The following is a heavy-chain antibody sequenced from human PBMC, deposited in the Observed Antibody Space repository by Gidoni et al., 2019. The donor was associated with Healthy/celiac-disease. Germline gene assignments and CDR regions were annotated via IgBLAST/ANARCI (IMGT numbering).Heavy chain of an antibody. CDR2: ISYDGSNK. CDR1: GFTFSSYA. D-gene: IGHD3-22*01. CDR3: ARDMDYDSSGYGSWCMDV. V-gene: IGHV3-30-3*01. Sequence: QVQLVESGGGVVQPGRSLRLSCAASGFTFSSYAMHWVRQAPGKGLEWVAVISYDGSNKYYADSVKGRFTISRDNSKNTLYLQMNSLRAEDTAVYYCARDMDYDSSGYGSWCMDVWGQGTTVTVSS. J-gene: IGHJ6*02.